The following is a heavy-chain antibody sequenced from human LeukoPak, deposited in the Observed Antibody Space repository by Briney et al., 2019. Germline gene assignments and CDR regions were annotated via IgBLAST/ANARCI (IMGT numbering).Heavy chain of an antibody. CDR2: ISGSGDIT. D-gene: IGHD1-26*01. CDR1: GFTFSSYA. CDR3: AREGGYSGSYFYPDAFDI. Sequence: GGSLRLSCAASGFTFSSYAMTWVRQAPGKGLEWVSAISGSGDITYYADSVKGRFTISRDNAKNSLYLQMNSLRAEDTAVYYCAREGGYSGSYFYPDAFDIWGQGTMVTVSS. V-gene: IGHV3-23*01. J-gene: IGHJ3*02.